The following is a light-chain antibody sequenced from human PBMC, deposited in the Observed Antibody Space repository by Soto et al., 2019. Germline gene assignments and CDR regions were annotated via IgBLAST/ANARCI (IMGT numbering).Light chain of an antibody. CDR3: YPYPGSCTLV. CDR2: EVK. V-gene: IGLV2-23*02. Sequence: QSALTQPASVSGSPGESITISCTGTSNDVGSYNLVSWYQHHPGKVPKLMIYEVKMRLSGVSNRFSGSKSGNTASLTISGLQADYVTYYYGYPYPGSCTLVCGTGTKFAVL. J-gene: IGLJ1*01. CDR1: SNDVGSYNL.